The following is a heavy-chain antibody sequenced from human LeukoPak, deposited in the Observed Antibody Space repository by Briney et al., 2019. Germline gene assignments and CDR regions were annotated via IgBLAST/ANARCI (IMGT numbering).Heavy chain of an antibody. CDR2: INHSGST. Sequence: SETLSLTCAVYGGSFSGYYWSWIRQPPGKGLEWIGEINHSGSTNYNPSLKSRVTISVDTSKNQFSLKLSSVTAADTAVYYCARGRRPRIAVAVPYFDYWGQGTLVTVSS. CDR1: GGSFSGYY. CDR3: ARGRRPRIAVAVPYFDY. D-gene: IGHD6-19*01. V-gene: IGHV4-34*01. J-gene: IGHJ4*02.